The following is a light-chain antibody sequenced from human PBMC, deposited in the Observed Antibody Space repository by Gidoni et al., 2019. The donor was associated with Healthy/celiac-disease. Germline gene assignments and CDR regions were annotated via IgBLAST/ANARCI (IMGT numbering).Light chain of an antibody. J-gene: IGKJ1*01. CDR2: YAS. CDR1: QSIGSS. CDR3: HHSSRLPWT. V-gene: IGKV6-21*01. Sequence: EIVLTQSPDVQSVTPKEKVTINCRASQSIGSSLHWYQQKPDQSPKLLFIYASHSFSGVPSMFSGSGSGTDFTLTIHSLEAEDAATYYCHHSSRLPWTFGQGTKVEIK.